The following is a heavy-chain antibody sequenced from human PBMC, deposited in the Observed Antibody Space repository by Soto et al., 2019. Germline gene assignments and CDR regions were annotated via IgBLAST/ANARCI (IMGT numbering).Heavy chain of an antibody. Sequence: GASVKVSCKASGGTFSSYAISWVRQAPGQGLEWMGGIIPIFGTANYAQKFQGRVTITADESTSTAYMELSSLRSEDTAVYYCARAGVFCSSTSCYIPKTETYYYYYYMDVWGKGTTVTVSS. D-gene: IGHD2-2*02. CDR3: ARAGVFCSSTSCYIPKTETYYYYYYMDV. V-gene: IGHV1-69*13. CDR1: GGTFSSYA. J-gene: IGHJ6*03. CDR2: IIPIFGTA.